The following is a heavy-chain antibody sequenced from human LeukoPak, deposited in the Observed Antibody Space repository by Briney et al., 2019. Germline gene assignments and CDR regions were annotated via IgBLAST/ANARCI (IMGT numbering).Heavy chain of an antibody. V-gene: IGHV4-59*12. J-gene: IGHJ3*02. D-gene: IGHD6-19*01. Sequence: KSSETLSLTCTVSGGSISTSYWNWVRQPPGKGLEWIGHILYSGSTNYNPSLESRVTISVDTSKNQFSLKLSSVTAADTAVYYCARAGGAVAGTRRARAFDIWGQGTMVTVSS. CDR3: ARAGGAVAGTRRARAFDI. CDR1: GGSISTSY. CDR2: ILYSGST.